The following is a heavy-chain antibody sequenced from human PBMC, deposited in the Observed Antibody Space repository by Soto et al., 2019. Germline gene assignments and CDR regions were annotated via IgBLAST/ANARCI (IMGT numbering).Heavy chain of an antibody. Sequence: GGSPRLSCAASGFTFSSYGMHWVRQAPGKGLEWVAVIWYDGSNKYYADSVKGRFTISRDNSKNTLYLQMNSLRAEDTAVYYCARDGGTDYYGSGSPTLWGQGTLVTVSS. D-gene: IGHD3-10*01. CDR3: ARDGGTDYYGSGSPTL. CDR1: GFTFSSYG. V-gene: IGHV3-33*01. J-gene: IGHJ4*02. CDR2: IWYDGSNK.